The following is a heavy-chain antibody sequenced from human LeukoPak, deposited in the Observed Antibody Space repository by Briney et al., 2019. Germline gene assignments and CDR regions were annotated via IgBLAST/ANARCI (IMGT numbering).Heavy chain of an antibody. V-gene: IGHV3-49*04. CDR2: IRSKASGGTP. CDR3: TRDLY. Sequence: GGSLRLSCTASGFTFGGYAMNWVRQAPGKGLEWVGFIRSKASGGTPEYAASVKGRFTISRDDSKSIAYLQMNGLKTEDTAVYYCTRDLYWGQGTLVTVSS. J-gene: IGHJ4*02. CDR1: GFTFGGYA.